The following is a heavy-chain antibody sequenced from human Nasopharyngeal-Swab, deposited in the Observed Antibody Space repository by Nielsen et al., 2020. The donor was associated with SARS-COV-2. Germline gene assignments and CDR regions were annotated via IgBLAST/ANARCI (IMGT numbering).Heavy chain of an antibody. CDR1: GFTFSGSA. CDR3: TSRYSYGL. Sequence: GESLKISCAASGFTFSGSAMHWVRQASGKGPEWVGRIRSEANSYATAYAASVKGRFTISRDDSKNTAYLEMNSLKTEDTAVYYCTSRYSYGLWGQGTLVTVSS. J-gene: IGHJ4*02. CDR2: IRSEANSYAT. V-gene: IGHV3-73*01. D-gene: IGHD5-18*01.